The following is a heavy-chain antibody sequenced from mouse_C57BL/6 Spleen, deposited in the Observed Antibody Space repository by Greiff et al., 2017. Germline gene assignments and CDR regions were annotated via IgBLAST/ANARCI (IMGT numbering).Heavy chain of an antibody. CDR2: IYPRDGST. Sequence: QVQLQQSDAELVKPGASVKISCKVSGYTFTDHTIHWMKQRPEQGLEWIGYIYPRDGSTKYNEKFKGKATLTADKSSSTAYMQLNSLTSEDSAVYFCARGGPYYYGSSYDFDYWGQGTTLTVSS. J-gene: IGHJ2*01. D-gene: IGHD1-1*01. CDR3: ARGGPYYYGSSYDFDY. V-gene: IGHV1-78*01. CDR1: GYTFTDHT.